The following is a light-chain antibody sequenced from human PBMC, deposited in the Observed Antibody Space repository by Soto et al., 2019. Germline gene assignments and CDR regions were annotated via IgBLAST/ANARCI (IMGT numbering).Light chain of an antibody. CDR3: SSFTDSSTFV. CDR1: SSDVGGYNY. Sequence: QSVLTQPASVSGSPGQSITISCTGTSSDVGGYNYVSWYQQHPGKAPKLMIYDVSNRTSGVSNRFSGSKSANTASLTISGLQAEDEADFYCSSFTDSSTFVFGTGTKLTVL. V-gene: IGLV2-14*03. CDR2: DVS. J-gene: IGLJ1*01.